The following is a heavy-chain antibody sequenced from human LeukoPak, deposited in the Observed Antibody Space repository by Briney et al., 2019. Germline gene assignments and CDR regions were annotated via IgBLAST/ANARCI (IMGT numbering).Heavy chain of an antibody. J-gene: IGHJ4*02. CDR1: AFTFSTYA. CDR2: VSSNGGST. CDR3: VKAAQRLGNIDC. V-gene: IGHV3-64*05. D-gene: IGHD6-25*01. Sequence: PGASPRPSSSASAFTFSTYAKHWVRQPPPKGLEHVSGVSSNGGSTYYADSVKGRFTVSRDNSKNTLYVQMRSLRAEDTAVYYCVKAAQRLGNIDCWGQGTLVSVSS.